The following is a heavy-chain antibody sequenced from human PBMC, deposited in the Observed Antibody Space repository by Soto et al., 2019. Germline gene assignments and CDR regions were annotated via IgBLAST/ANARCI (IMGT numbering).Heavy chain of an antibody. CDR1: GYTFTDYG. CDR2: ISTYNDNT. J-gene: IGHJ4*02. V-gene: IGHV1-18*01. D-gene: IGHD3-22*01. Sequence: ASVKVSCKASGYTFTDYGLSWVRQAPGQGLEWMGWISTYNDNTDYAQKFQGRVTMTTDTSTSTGYMELRSLRSDDTAVYYCARYRVYYDFSSSDEYYFDYWGQGILVTVSS. CDR3: ARYRVYYDFSSSDEYYFDY.